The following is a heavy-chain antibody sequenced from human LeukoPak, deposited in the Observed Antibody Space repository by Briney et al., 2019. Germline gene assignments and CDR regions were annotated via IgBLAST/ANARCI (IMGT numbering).Heavy chain of an antibody. CDR1: GFTFSGYE. CDR2: ISGGGETI. V-gene: IGHV3-48*03. Sequence: GGSLRLSCEVSGFTFSGYEMNWVRQAPGKGLEWLSYISGGGETIYYTDSVRGRFTVSRDNAKNSLFLQMNSLRAEDSAVYYCAREKTFGEFDSWGQGTLVTVSS. J-gene: IGHJ4*02. CDR3: AREKTFGEFDS. D-gene: IGHD3-10*01.